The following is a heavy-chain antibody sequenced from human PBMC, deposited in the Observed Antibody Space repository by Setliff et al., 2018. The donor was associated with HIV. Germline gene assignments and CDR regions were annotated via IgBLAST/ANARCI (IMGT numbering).Heavy chain of an antibody. D-gene: IGHD2-2*01. CDR2: ISGSGGST. J-gene: IGHJ6*02. CDR3: AREVDPLVILGGLDV. Sequence: GGSLRLSCAASGFTFATYAMSWVRQAPGKGLEWVSAISGSGGSTYYADSVKGRFTISRDNPKNMLYVHMNSLRAEDTAIYYCAREVDPLVILGGLDVWGQGTAVTVSS. V-gene: IGHV3-23*01. CDR1: GFTFATYA.